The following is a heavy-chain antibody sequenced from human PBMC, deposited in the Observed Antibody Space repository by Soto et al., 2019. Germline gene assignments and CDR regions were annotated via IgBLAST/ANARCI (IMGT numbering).Heavy chain of an antibody. J-gene: IGHJ4*02. CDR3: VSSYSSGWFDY. V-gene: IGHV3-11*01. D-gene: IGHD6-19*01. CDR2: ISSSGSTI. Sequence: VGSLRLSCAASGFTFSDYYMSWIRQAPGNGLEWVSYISSSGSTIYYADSVKGRFTISRDNAKNSLYLQMNSLRAEDTAVYYCVSSYSSGWFDYWGQGTLVTVSS. CDR1: GFTFSDYY.